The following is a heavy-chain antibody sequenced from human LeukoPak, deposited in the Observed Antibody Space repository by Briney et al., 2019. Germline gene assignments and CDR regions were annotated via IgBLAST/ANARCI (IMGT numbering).Heavy chain of an antibody. J-gene: IGHJ1*01. V-gene: IGHV3-23*01. D-gene: IGHD2-15*01. Sequence: GGSLRLSCAASGFTFSSYAMSWVRQAPGKGLEWVSGISGSGSSTYYADSVKGRFTIFRDNSKNTLYLQMNSLRAEDTAVYYCAKDTSYYCSGGSCYSVYFQHWGQGTLVTVSS. CDR2: ISGSGSST. CDR3: AKDTSYYCSGGSCYSVYFQH. CDR1: GFTFSSYA.